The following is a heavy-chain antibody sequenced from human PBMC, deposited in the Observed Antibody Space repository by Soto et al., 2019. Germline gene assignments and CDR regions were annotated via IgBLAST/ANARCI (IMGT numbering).Heavy chain of an antibody. CDR2: IYTGGSA. CDR1: GFSVTKNF. J-gene: IGHJ4*02. CDR3: ARGEDWGWRHYFDF. D-gene: IGHD7-27*01. Sequence: EVKLVESGGGLSQPGGSLRLSCVASGFSVTKNFVTWVRQAPGRGLDWVSVIYTGGSAAYAESVEGRFIISRDNSKNTVYLQMNGVRVDDTGVYYCARGEDWGWRHYFDFWGQGILVTVAS. V-gene: IGHV3-53*01.